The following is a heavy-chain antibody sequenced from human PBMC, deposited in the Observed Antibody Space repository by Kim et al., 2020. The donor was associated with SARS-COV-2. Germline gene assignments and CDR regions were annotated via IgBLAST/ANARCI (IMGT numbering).Heavy chain of an antibody. CDR2: IYPGDSDT. D-gene: IGHD2-8*01. V-gene: IGHV5-51*01. CDR3: ARYAGYCNNGVCSYGYYYYGMDV. CDR1: GYSFTSYW. J-gene: IGHJ6*02. Sequence: GESLKISCKGSGYSFTSYWIGWVRQMPGKGLEWMGIIYPGDSDTRYSPSFQGQVTISADKSISTAYLQWSSLKASDTAMYYCARYAGYCNNGVCSYGYYYYGMDVWGQGTTVTVSS.